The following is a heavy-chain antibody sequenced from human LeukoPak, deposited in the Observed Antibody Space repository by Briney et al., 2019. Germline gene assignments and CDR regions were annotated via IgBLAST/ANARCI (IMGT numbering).Heavy chain of an antibody. J-gene: IGHJ2*01. V-gene: IGHV7-4-1*02. CDR3: ARDFPARDWFFDL. CDR1: GYTFTSYI. CDR2: INANTGNP. Sequence: VPSVKVSCKASGYTFTSYIINWVRQAPGQGLEYMGWINANTGNPTYAQGFTGRFVFSLDTSVSTAYLQISSLKAEDTAVYYCARDFPARDWFFDLWGRGTLVTVSS.